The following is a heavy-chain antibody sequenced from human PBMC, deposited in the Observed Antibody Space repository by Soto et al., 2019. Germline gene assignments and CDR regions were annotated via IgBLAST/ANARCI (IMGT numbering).Heavy chain of an antibody. Sequence: PSETLSLTCTVSGGSISSSSYYWGWIRQPPGKGLEWIGSIYYSGSTYYNPSLKSRVTISVDTSKNQFSLKLSSVTAADTAVYYCARYGGYCSGGSCYYYYGMDVWGQGTTVTVSS. D-gene: IGHD2-15*01. V-gene: IGHV4-39*01. CDR2: IYYSGST. J-gene: IGHJ6*02. CDR1: GGSISSSSYY. CDR3: ARYGGYCSGGSCYYYYGMDV.